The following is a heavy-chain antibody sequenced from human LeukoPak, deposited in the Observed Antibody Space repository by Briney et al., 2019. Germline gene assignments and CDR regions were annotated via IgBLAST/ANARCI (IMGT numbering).Heavy chain of an antibody. J-gene: IGHJ6*03. CDR1: GGSISSYY. CDR3: ARLGIGYSGYRNYYYMDV. D-gene: IGHD5-12*01. CDR2: IYYSGST. V-gene: IGHV4-59*12. Sequence: SETLSLTCTGSGGSISSYYWSWIRQPPGKGLEWIGYIYYSGSTNYNPSLKSRVTISVDTSKNQFSLKLSSVTAADTDVYYCARLGIGYSGYRNYYYMDVWGKGTTVTISS.